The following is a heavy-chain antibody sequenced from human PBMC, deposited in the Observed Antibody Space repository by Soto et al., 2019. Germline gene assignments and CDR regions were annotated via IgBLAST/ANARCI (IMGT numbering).Heavy chain of an antibody. CDR1: GYTFTGYY. V-gene: IGHV1-2*04. J-gene: IGHJ5*02. D-gene: IGHD6-13*01. CDR2: INPNSGGT. Sequence: ASVKVSCKASGYTFTGYYMHWVRQAPGQGLEWMGWINPNSGGTNYAQKFQGWVTMTRDTSTSTAYMELSRLRSDDTAVYYCARALYSSSWYRSPWFDPWGQGTLVTVSS. CDR3: ARALYSSSWYRSPWFDP.